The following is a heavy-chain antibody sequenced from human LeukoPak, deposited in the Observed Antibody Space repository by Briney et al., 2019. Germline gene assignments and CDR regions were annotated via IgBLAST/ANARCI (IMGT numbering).Heavy chain of an antibody. CDR1: GFMFSSFA. D-gene: IGHD3-3*01. Sequence: PGGSLRLSCAASGFMFSSFAMNWVRQAPGKGLEWVSGISDNAGSTYYADSLKGRFTISRDNRENTLYLQMNSLRAEDTAMYYCAKGQGGWLVSYFDYWGQGTLVTVSS. CDR2: ISDNAGST. V-gene: IGHV3-23*01. CDR3: AKGQGGWLVSYFDY. J-gene: IGHJ4*02.